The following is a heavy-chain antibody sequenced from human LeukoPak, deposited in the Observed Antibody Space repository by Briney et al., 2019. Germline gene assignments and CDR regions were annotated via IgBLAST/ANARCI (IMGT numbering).Heavy chain of an antibody. CDR3: GKDINPDGIWDIDY. CDR2: IYGSGHGNT. J-gene: IGHJ4*02. V-gene: IGHV3-23*01. CDR1: GFAFSTYS. Sequence: PGGSLRLSCAASGFAFSTYSMIWIRQAPGKGLEWVSGIYGSGHGNTFYADSVKGRFVISRDDSNNILFLQMDSLRAEDTTVYYCGKDINPDGIWDIDYWGQGTLVTASS. D-gene: IGHD1-1*01.